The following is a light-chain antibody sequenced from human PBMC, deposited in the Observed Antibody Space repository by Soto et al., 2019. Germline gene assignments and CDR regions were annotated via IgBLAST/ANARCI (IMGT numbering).Light chain of an antibody. Sequence: SYELTQPPSVSVSPGQTASITCSGEKLGDKYACWYQQKPGQSPVLVISQDSKRPSGIPERFSGSNSGNTATLTISGTQAMDQADYYCQAWDSSTVVFGGGTKLTVL. CDR2: QDS. J-gene: IGLJ2*01. CDR3: QAWDSSTVV. V-gene: IGLV3-1*01. CDR1: KLGDKY.